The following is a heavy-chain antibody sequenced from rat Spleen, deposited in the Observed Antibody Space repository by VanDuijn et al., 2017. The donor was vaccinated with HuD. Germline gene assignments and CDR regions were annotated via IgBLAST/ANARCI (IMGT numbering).Heavy chain of an antibody. CDR2: ISYEGSST. CDR3: ATDDSRISRFAY. Sequence: EVQLVESGGGLVQPGRSLKLSCAASGFTFSDYYMAWVRQAPKKGLEWVASISYEGSSTYYRDSVKGRFTISRDNARSTLYLQMDSLRSEDTATYYCATDDSRISRFAYWGQGTLVTVSS. V-gene: IGHV5-20*01. J-gene: IGHJ3*01. CDR1: GFTFSDYY. D-gene: IGHD2-7*01.